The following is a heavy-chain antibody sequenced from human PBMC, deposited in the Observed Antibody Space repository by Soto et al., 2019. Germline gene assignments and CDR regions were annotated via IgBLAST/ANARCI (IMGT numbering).Heavy chain of an antibody. V-gene: IGHV1-8*01. Sequence: ASVKVSCKASGYTFTSYDINWVRQATGQGLEWMGWMNPNSGNTGYAQKFQGRVTMTRNTSISTAYMELSSLRSEDTAVYYCARKVEMDTIYYYYYGMDVWGQGTTVTVSS. CDR3: ARKVEMDTIYYYYYGMDV. CDR1: GYTFTSYD. J-gene: IGHJ6*02. D-gene: IGHD5-18*01. CDR2: MNPNSGNT.